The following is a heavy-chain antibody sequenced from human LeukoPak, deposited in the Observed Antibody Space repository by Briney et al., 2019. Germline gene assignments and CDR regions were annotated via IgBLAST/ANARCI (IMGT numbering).Heavy chain of an antibody. D-gene: IGHD3-9*01. CDR2: INHSGST. CDR1: GGSFRGYY. CDR3: ASRYYDILTGYYTVDY. J-gene: IGHJ4*02. Sequence: SETLSLTCAVYGGSFRGYYWSWIREPPGKGLDWSGEINHSGSTNHNPSLKSRVTISVDTSKNQFSLKLSSVTAAYTAVYYCASRYYDILTGYYTVDYWGQGTLVTVSS. V-gene: IGHV4-34*01.